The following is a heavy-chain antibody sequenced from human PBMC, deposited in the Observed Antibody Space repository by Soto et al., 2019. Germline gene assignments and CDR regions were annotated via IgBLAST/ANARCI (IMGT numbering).Heavy chain of an antibody. Sequence: SVKVSCKASGYTFTGYYMHWVRQAPGQGLEWMGGINPNFGTANYAQKFQGRVTITADESTSTAYMELSSLRSEDTAVYYCARDCSSTSCYGYYYYGMDVWGQGTTVTVSS. V-gene: IGHV1-69*13. CDR2: INPNFGTA. J-gene: IGHJ6*02. CDR1: GYTFTGYY. CDR3: ARDCSSTSCYGYYYYGMDV. D-gene: IGHD2-2*01.